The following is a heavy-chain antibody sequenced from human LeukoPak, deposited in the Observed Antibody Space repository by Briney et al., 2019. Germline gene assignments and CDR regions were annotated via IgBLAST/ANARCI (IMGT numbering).Heavy chain of an antibody. CDR1: GFTFSSYG. D-gene: IGHD6-19*01. CDR3: AKDRGYSSGLVGAIRYFDY. Sequence: GRSLRLSCAASGFTFSSYGMHWVRQAPGKGLEWVAVISYDGSNKYYADSVKGRFTISRDNSKNTLYLQMNSLRAEDTAVYYCAKDRGYSSGLVGAIRYFDYWGQGTLVIVSS. V-gene: IGHV3-30*18. J-gene: IGHJ4*02. CDR2: ISYDGSNK.